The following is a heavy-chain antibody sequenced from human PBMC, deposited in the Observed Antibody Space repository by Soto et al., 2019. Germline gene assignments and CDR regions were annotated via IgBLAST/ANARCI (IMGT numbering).Heavy chain of an antibody. CDR2: IYYSGST. D-gene: IGHD3-10*01. CDR3: ARGESRLLWFGEDYGMDV. CDR1: GGSISSGGYY. J-gene: IGHJ6*02. Sequence: QVQLQESGPGLVKPSQTLSLTCTVSGGSISSGGYYWSWIRQHPGKGLEWIGYIYYSGSTYYNPSLKSRVTISVYTSKNQFSLKLSSVTAADTAVYYCARGESRLLWFGEDYGMDVWGQGTTVTVSS. V-gene: IGHV4-31*03.